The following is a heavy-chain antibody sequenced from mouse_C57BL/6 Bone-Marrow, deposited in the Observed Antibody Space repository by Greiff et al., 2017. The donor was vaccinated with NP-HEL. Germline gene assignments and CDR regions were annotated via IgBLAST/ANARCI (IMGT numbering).Heavy chain of an antibody. J-gene: IGHJ4*01. CDR2: INPSSGYT. CDR1: GYTFTSYW. D-gene: IGHD1-1*01. CDR3: AREGGTTVVSRMDY. V-gene: IGHV1-7*01. Sequence: QVQLQQSGAELAKPGASVKLSCKASGYTFTSYWMHWVKQRPGQGLEWIGYINPSSGYTKYNQKFKDKATLTAAKSSSTAYMQLSSLTYEDSAVYYCAREGGTTVVSRMDYWGQGTSVTVSS.